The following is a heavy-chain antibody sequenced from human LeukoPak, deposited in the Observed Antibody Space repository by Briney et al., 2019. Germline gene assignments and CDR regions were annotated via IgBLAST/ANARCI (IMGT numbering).Heavy chain of an antibody. D-gene: IGHD2-2*01. Sequence: PGGSLRLSCAASGFTFSSYSMNWVRQAPGKGLEWVSSISSNSSNIYYADSVKGRFTISRDNAKNSLYLQMNSLRAEDTAVYYCARDLDAPGVPAPYYYGMDVWGKGTTVTVSS. CDR2: ISSNSSNI. J-gene: IGHJ6*04. V-gene: IGHV3-21*01. CDR1: GFTFSSYS. CDR3: ARDLDAPGVPAPYYYGMDV.